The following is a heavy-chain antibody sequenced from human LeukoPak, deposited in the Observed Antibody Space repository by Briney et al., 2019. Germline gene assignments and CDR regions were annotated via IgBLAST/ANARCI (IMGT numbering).Heavy chain of an antibody. CDR2: ISWNSGSI. D-gene: IGHD2-15*01. J-gene: IGHJ4*02. V-gene: IGHV3-9*01. CDR1: GFTFDDYA. CDR3: AKDHGGDHCSGGSCYSGYFDY. Sequence: GRSLRLSCAASGFTFDDYAMHWVRQAPGKGLEWVSGISWNSGSIGYADSVKGRFTISRDNAKNSLYLQMNSLRAEDTALYYCAKDHGGDHCSGGSCYSGYFDYWGQGTLVTVSS.